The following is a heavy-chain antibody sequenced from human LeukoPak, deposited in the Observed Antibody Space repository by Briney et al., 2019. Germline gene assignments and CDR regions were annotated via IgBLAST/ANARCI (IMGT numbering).Heavy chain of an antibody. V-gene: IGHV4-59*01. CDR2: IYYSGST. CDR1: GGSISSYY. D-gene: IGHD6-13*01. J-gene: IGHJ5*02. CDR3: ASLPVTGYSISWIWFDP. Sequence: SETLSLTCTVSGGSISSYYWSWIRQPPGKGLEWIGYIYYSGSTNYNPSLKSRVTISVDTSKNQFSLKLSSVTAADTAVYYCASLPVTGYSISWIWFDPWGQGTLVTVSS.